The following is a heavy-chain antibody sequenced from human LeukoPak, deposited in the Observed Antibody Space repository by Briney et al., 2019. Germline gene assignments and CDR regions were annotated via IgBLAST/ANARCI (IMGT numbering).Heavy chain of an antibody. J-gene: IGHJ4*02. CDR3: AREISGSYEGIDY. V-gene: IGHV1-18*01. Sequence: GPVKVSCKASGGTFSSYAISWVRQAPGQGLEWMGWISAYNGNTNYAQKLQGRVTMTTDTSTSTAYMELRSLRSDDTAVYYCAREISGSYEGIDYWGQGTLVTVS. CDR1: GGTFSSYA. D-gene: IGHD1-26*01. CDR2: ISAYNGNT.